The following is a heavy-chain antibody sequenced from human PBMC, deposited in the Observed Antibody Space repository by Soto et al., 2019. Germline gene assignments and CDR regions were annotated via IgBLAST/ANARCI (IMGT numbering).Heavy chain of an antibody. D-gene: IGHD6-13*01. V-gene: IGHV6-1*01. J-gene: IGHJ4*02. CDR1: GDSVSSNSAA. CDR3: ARSSTTNSSSWFQYYFDY. Sequence: PSQTLSLTCAISGDSVSSNSAAWNWIRQSPSRGLEWLGRTYYRSKWYNDYAVSVKSRITINPDTSKNQFSLQLNSVTPEDTAAYYCARSSTTNSSSWFQYYFDYWGQGTLVTVSS. CDR2: TYYRSKWYN.